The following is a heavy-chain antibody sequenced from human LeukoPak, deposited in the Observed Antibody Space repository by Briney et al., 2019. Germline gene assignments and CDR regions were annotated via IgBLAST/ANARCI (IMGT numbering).Heavy chain of an antibody. Sequence: KPSQTLSLTCTVSGGSISRGDYYWRWIRQPPGKGLEWIGYIYYSGSTYYNPSLKSRVTISVDTSKNQFSLKLSSVTAADTAVYYCARTSFHYSYGYGGGLYFDYWGQGTLVTVSS. CDR3: ARTSFHYSYGYGGGLYFDY. CDR2: IYYSGST. CDR1: GGSISRGDYY. D-gene: IGHD5-18*01. V-gene: IGHV4-30-4*01. J-gene: IGHJ4*02.